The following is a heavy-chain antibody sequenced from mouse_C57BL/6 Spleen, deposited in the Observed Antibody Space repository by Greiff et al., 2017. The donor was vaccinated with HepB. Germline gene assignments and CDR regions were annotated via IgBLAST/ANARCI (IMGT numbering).Heavy chain of an antibody. CDR1: GYTFTDYY. Sequence: QVQLQQSGAELVRPGASVKLSCKASGYTFTDYYINWVKQRPGQGLEWIARIYPGSGNTYYNEKFKGKATLTAEKSSSTAYMQLSSLTSEDSAVYFCAREGDYEDYYAMDYWGQGTSVTVSS. D-gene: IGHD2-4*01. J-gene: IGHJ4*01. CDR2: IYPGSGNT. CDR3: AREGDYEDYYAMDY. V-gene: IGHV1-76*01.